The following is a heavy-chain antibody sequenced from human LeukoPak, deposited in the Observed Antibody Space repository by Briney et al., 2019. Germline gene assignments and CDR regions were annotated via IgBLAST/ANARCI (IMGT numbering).Heavy chain of an antibody. CDR3: ARDGPANWFDP. V-gene: IGHV4-34*01. D-gene: IGHD5-24*01. J-gene: IGHJ5*02. CDR2: INHSGST. Sequence: SETLSLTCAVYDGSFSGYYWSWIRQPPGKGLEWIGEINHSGSTNYNPSLKSRVTISLDTSKSQFSLKVRYVTAADTAVYYCARDGPANWFDPWGQGTLVTVSS. CDR1: DGSFSGYY.